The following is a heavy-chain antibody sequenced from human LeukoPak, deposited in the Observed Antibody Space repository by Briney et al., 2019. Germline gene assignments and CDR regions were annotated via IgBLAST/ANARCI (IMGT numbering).Heavy chain of an antibody. J-gene: IGHJ4*02. CDR3: ASHGDYAKARSFDY. CDR1: GGSISSGDYY. V-gene: IGHV4-39*07. D-gene: IGHD4-17*01. CDR2: IYHSGST. Sequence: PSETLSLTCTVSGGSISSGDYYWGWIRQPPGKGLEWIGSIYHSGSTYYNPSLKSRVTISVDTSKNQFSLKLSSVTAADTAVYYCASHGDYAKARSFDYWGQGTLVTVSS.